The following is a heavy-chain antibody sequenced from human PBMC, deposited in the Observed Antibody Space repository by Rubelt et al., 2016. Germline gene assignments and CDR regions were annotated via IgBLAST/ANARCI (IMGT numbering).Heavy chain of an antibody. D-gene: IGHD2-21*02. J-gene: IGHJ4*02. CDR2: LSGSGDST. V-gene: IGHV3-23*01. CDR3: AKRGGSREDVVVVAAPMY. CDR1: A. Sequence: AMSWVRQAPGKGLEWVSALSGSGDSTYYADSVKGRFTISRDNSKNTLYLQMNGLRADDTAVYYCAKRGGSREDVVVVAAPMYWGQGTLVTVSS.